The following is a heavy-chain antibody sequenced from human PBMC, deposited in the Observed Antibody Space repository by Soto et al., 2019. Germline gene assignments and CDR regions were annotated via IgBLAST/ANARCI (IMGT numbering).Heavy chain of an antibody. J-gene: IGHJ4*02. Sequence: EVQLMESGGGLVQPGRSVRLSCAASGFTFDDYAMHWVRQPPGKGLEWVSGISWNSGSITYADSVRGRFTISRDNAKNSLYLQINSLRGEDTAFYYCAKDMQHSGYDPQIDYWGQGTLVTVSS. CDR3: AKDMQHSGYDPQIDY. CDR2: ISWNSGSI. CDR1: GFTFDDYA. D-gene: IGHD5-12*01. V-gene: IGHV3-9*01.